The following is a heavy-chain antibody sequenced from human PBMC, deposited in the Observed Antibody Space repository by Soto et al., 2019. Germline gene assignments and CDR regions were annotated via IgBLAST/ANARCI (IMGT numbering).Heavy chain of an antibody. CDR3: ATLKSEGYYFDY. J-gene: IGHJ4*02. CDR2: IIPIFGTA. CDR1: GGTFSSYA. Sequence: SVKVSCKASGGTFSSYAISWVRQAPGQGLEWMGGIIPIFGTANYAQKFQGRVTITADESTSTAYMELSSLRSEDTAVYYCATLKSEGYYFDYWGQGTLVTVSS. V-gene: IGHV1-69*13.